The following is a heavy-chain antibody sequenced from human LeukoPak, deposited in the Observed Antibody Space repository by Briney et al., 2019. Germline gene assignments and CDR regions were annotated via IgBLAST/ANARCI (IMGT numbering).Heavy chain of an antibody. CDR3: ARAVAARSFYFDY. CDR2: ISWNSGSI. V-gene: IGHV3-9*01. Sequence: GRSLRLSCAASGFTFDDYAMHWVRQAPGKGLEWVSGISWNSGSIGYADSVKGRFTISRDNAKNSVYLQMKSLRAEDTAVYYCARAVAARSFYFDYWGQGTLVTVSS. D-gene: IGHD4-23*01. CDR1: GFTFDDYA. J-gene: IGHJ4*02.